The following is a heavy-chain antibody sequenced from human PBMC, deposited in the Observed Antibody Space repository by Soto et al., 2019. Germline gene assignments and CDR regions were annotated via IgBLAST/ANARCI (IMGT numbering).Heavy chain of an antibody. V-gene: IGHV1-69*08. CDR3: AREDRDRETGLVPAAIDGMVV. J-gene: IGHJ6*02. CDR1: GGTFSRYS. D-gene: IGHD2-2*01. Sequence: QVQLVQSGAEVKKPGSSVKVSCKASGGTFSRYSITWVRQAPVHGLEWIGRIIPIFGIPTYAQKFQGRVTITADESTSTADMELSSLRSDYTAVYYCAREDRDRETGLVPAAIDGMVVWGQGTTVTVSS. CDR2: IIPIFGIP.